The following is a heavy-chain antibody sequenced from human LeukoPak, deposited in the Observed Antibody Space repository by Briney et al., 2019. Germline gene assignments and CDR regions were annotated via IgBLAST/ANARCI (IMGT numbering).Heavy chain of an antibody. J-gene: IGHJ2*01. Sequence: SDTLSLTCTVSGGSIRSSYWSWIRQPPGKGLEWIGYIYYSGNTNYNPSLKSRVTISVDTSKNQFSLKLSSVTAADTAVYYCANYGDYGWYFDLWGRGTLVTVSS. CDR3: ANYGDYGWYFDL. CDR2: IYYSGNT. D-gene: IGHD4-17*01. CDR1: GGSIRSSY. V-gene: IGHV4-59*08.